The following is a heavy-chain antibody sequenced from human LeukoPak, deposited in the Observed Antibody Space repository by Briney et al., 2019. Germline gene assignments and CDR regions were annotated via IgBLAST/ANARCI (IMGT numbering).Heavy chain of an antibody. CDR2: INPNSGGT. CDR3: ARATMVRGAPLDP. J-gene: IGHJ5*02. D-gene: IGHD3-10*01. V-gene: IGHV1-2*04. CDR1: GYTFTTYA. Sequence: ASVKVSCKASGYTFTTYAMNWVRQAPGQGLEWMGWINPNSGGTNYAQKFQGWVTMTRDTSISTAYMELSRLRSDDTAVYYCARATMVRGAPLDPWGQGTLVTVSS.